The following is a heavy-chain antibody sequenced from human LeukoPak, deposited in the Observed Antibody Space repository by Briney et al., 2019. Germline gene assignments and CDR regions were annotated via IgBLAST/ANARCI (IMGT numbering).Heavy chain of an antibody. CDR3: AREMEIGYCSSTSCSVYYYYYYMDV. D-gene: IGHD2-2*03. Sequence: ASVKVSCKASGYTFTSYGISWVRQAPGQGLEWMGWISAYNGNTNYAQKLQGRVTMTTDTSTSTAYMELRSLRSDDTAVYYCAREMEIGYCSSTSCSVYYYYYYMDVWGQGTLVTVSS. V-gene: IGHV1-18*01. J-gene: IGHJ6*03. CDR2: ISAYNGNT. CDR1: GYTFTSYG.